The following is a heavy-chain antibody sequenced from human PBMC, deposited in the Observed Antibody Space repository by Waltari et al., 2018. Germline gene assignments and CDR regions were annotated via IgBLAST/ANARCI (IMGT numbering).Heavy chain of an antibody. Sequence: EVQLVESGGGLVQPGGSLRLSCAASGFPFSSYWMCWVRQATGKGLEWVANIKQDGSEKYYVDSVKGRFTISRDNAKNALYLQMNSLRAEDTAVYYCASSLGLRDAFDIWGQGTMVTVSS. V-gene: IGHV3-7*01. J-gene: IGHJ3*02. CDR2: IKQDGSEK. D-gene: IGHD3-16*01. CDR1: GFPFSSYW. CDR3: ASSLGLRDAFDI.